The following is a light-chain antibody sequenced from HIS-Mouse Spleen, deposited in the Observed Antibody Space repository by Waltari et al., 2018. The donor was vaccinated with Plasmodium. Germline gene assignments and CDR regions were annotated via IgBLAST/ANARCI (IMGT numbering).Light chain of an antibody. Sequence: QSALTQPRSVSGSPGPSVTISCTGPSSDVGGYNYVSWYQQHPGKAPKLMIYAVSKRPSGVPDRFSGSKSGNTASLTISGLQAEDEADYYCCSYAGSYTVVFGGGTKLTVL. CDR2: AVS. CDR3: CSYAGSYTVV. J-gene: IGLJ2*01. CDR1: SSDVGGYNY. V-gene: IGLV2-11*01.